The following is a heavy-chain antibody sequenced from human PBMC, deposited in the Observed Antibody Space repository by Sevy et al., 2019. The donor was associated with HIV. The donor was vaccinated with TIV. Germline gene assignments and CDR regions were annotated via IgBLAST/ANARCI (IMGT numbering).Heavy chain of an antibody. CDR2: IKSETDGGAA. Sequence: GGSLRLSCAASGITFSSAWMSWVRLVPGKGLEWLGRIKSETDGGAADYAAAVKGRFTISRDDSKETLYLQLNCLKTEDTAVYYCTTDLGFYSSKWGQGTLVTVSS. J-gene: IGHJ4*02. V-gene: IGHV3-15*01. D-gene: IGHD4-4*01. CDR3: TTDLGFYSSK. CDR1: GITFSSAW.